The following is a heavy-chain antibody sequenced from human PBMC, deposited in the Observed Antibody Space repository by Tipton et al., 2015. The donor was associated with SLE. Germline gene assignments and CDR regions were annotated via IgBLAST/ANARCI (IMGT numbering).Heavy chain of an antibody. D-gene: IGHD2-21*01. CDR3: AKDRKVRVVYYFAY. V-gene: IGHV3-30*02. J-gene: IGHJ4*02. Sequence: SLRLSCAASGFTFSSYAMSWVRQAPGRGLEWVAFVRNDGTNKYYADSVKGRFTISRDNSKNTLYLQMNSLRAEDTAVYYCAKDRKVRVVYYFAYWGQGPLVTVSS. CDR1: GFTFSSYA. CDR2: VRNDGTNK.